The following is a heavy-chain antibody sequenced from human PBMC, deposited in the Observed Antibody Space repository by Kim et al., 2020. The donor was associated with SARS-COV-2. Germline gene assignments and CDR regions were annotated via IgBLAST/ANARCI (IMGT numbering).Heavy chain of an antibody. J-gene: IGHJ5*02. Sequence: SETLSLTCTVSGGSISSSSYYWGWIRQPPGKGLEWIGSNYYSGSTYYNPSLKSRVTISVDTSKNQFSLKLSSVTAADTAVYYCARASSMVRGLSKVDPWGQGTLVTV. D-gene: IGHD3-10*01. CDR1: GGSISSSSYY. CDR3: ARASSMVRGLSKVDP. V-gene: IGHV4-39*07. CDR2: NYYSGST.